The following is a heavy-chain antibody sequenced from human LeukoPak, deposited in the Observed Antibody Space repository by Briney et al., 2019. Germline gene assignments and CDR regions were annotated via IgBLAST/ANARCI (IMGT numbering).Heavy chain of an antibody. CDR3: ARGRLRYYYDSSGYYYGIRFDY. CDR1: GGSLSGYY. J-gene: IGHJ4*02. CDR2: INNSGRT. V-gene: IGHV4-34*01. Sequence: PSETLSLNCAVYGGSLSGYYSSWVRQPPGKGVGWIGEINNSGRTNYNPSLKSRVTISVDTSKNQFSLKLSSVTAADTAVYYCARGRLRYYYDSSGYYYGIRFDYWGQGTLVTVSS. D-gene: IGHD3-22*01.